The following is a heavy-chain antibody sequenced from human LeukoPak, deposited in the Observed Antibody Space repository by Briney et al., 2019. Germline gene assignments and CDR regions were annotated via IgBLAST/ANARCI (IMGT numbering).Heavy chain of an antibody. CDR1: GYTFSSYA. V-gene: IGHV1-69*13. Sequence: SVKVSCKASGYTFSSYAISWVRQAPGQGLEWMGGIIPIFGTPNYAQNFQGRVTITADESASTAYMELTSLRSEDTAVYYCARLTYYYDSSGHDYWGQGTLVTVSS. CDR2: IIPIFGTP. J-gene: IGHJ4*02. CDR3: ARLTYYYDSSGHDY. D-gene: IGHD3-22*01.